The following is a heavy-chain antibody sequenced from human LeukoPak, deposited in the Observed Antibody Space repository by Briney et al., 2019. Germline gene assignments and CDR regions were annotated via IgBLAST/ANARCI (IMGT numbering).Heavy chain of an antibody. CDR3: ARGTDYDFWSGYYKFGYWFDP. Sequence: ASVKVSCKASGYTFTSYGISWVRQAPGQGLEWMGWISAYNGNTNYAQKLQGRVTMTTDTSTSTAYMELRSLRSDDTAVYYRARGTDYDFWSGYYKFGYWFDPWGQGTLVTVSS. D-gene: IGHD3-3*01. CDR1: GYTFTSYG. CDR2: ISAYNGNT. V-gene: IGHV1-18*01. J-gene: IGHJ5*02.